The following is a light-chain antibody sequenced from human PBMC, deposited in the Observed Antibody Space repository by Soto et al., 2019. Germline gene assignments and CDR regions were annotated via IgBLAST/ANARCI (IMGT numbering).Light chain of an antibody. V-gene: IGKV3-20*01. CDR3: QQYGSSGT. CDR1: QSVSNNY. CDR2: GAS. J-gene: IGKJ1*01. Sequence: EIVLTQSPGTLSLSPGERATLSCRASQSVSNNYLAWYQQKHGQAPRLVIFGASNRATGIPDRFSGSGSGTDFTLTISRMEPEDLAVYYCQQYGSSGTFGQGTKVDI.